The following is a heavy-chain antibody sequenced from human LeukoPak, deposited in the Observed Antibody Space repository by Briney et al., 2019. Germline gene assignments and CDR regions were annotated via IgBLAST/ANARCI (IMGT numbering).Heavy chain of an antibody. Sequence: GGSLGLSCAASGFTFSSYAMHWVRQAPGKGLEYVSAISSNGGSTYYANSVKGRFTISRDNSKNTLYLQMGSLRAGDMAVYYCARDLGYCSGGSCLSEYYYYYYYMDVWGKGTTVTISS. CDR1: GFTFSSYA. D-gene: IGHD2-15*01. CDR3: ARDLGYCSGGSCLSEYYYYYYYMDV. CDR2: ISSNGGST. V-gene: IGHV3-64*01. J-gene: IGHJ6*03.